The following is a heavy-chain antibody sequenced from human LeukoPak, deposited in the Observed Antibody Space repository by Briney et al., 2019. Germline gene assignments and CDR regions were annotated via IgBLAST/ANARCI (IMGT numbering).Heavy chain of an antibody. J-gene: IGHJ4*02. CDR2: IYHSGNS. Sequence: GSLRLSCAASGFTFSSYGMYWVRQAPGKGLEWIGEIYHSGNSYYNPSLKSRVSISVDTSKNHFSLKLSSVTAADTAVCYCARETHESLAVGDYWGQGTLVTVSS. D-gene: IGHD6-19*01. CDR3: ARETHESLAVGDY. V-gene: IGHV4-4*02. CDR1: GFTFSSYGM.